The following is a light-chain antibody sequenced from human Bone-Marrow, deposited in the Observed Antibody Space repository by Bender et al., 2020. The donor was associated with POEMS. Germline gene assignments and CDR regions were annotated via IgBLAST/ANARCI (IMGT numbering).Light chain of an antibody. CDR2: GNH. V-gene: IGLV1-44*01. CDR3: AVWDDSLNGWV. J-gene: IGLJ3*02. Sequence: QSVLTQPPSASGTPGQRVTISCSGGSSNIGSNSVNWYQHVPGTAPNLLIYGNHQRPSEVPDRFSGSRSGTSASLAISGLQSEDEADYYCAVWDDSLNGWVFGGGTKLTVL. CDR1: SSNIGSNS.